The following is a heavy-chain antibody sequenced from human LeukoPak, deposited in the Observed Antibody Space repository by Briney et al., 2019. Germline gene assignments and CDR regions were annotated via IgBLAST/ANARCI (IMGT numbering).Heavy chain of an antibody. V-gene: IGHV1-18*01. D-gene: IGHD3-16*02. Sequence: ASAKVSCKASGYTFTSYGISWVRQAPGQGLEWMGWISAYNGNTNYAQKLQGRVTMTTDTSTSTAYMELRSLRSDDTAVYYCARDTRYDYVWGSYRPGGDRDYWGQGTLVTVSS. CDR2: ISAYNGNT. J-gene: IGHJ4*02. CDR3: ARDTRYDYVWGSYRPGGDRDY. CDR1: GYTFTSYG.